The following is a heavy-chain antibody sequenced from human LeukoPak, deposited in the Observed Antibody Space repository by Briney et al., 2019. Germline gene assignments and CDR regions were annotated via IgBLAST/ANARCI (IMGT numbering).Heavy chain of an antibody. D-gene: IGHD5-18*01. CDR3: ARNGRIQLWLWGDFDY. CDR1: GGTFSSYA. V-gene: IGHV1-69*05. Sequence: AASVKVSCKASGGTFSSYAISWVRPAPGQGLEWMGGIIPIFGTANYAQKFQGRVTITTDESTSTAYMELSSLRSEDTAVYYCARNGRIQLWLWGDFDYWGQGTLVTVSS. CDR2: IIPIFGTA. J-gene: IGHJ4*02.